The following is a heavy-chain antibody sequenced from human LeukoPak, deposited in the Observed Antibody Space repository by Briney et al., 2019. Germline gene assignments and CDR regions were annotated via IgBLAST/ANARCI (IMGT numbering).Heavy chain of an antibody. CDR1: GFTFTYHN. D-gene: IGHD2/OR15-2a*01. V-gene: IGHV1-2*02. Sequence: ASMTVSFTSSGFTFTYHNIHWLRQPPGQGLEWMGYIGPHSTCTSYRPEFQGRVAMTRDTSMTTAYMELTRLTSVETAVYYCVREGEGPLSKDFDYWGQGTLVTVSS. CDR2: IGPHSTCT. CDR3: VREGEGPLSKDFDY. J-gene: IGHJ4*02.